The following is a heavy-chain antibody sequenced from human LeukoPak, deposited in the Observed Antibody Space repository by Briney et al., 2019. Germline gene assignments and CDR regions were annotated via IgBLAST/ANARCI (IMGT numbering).Heavy chain of an antibody. V-gene: IGHV3-7*05. Sequence: GGSLRLSCAASGFTFSSYEMNWVRQAPGKGLEWVANIKQDGSEKYYVDSVKGRFTISRDNAKNSLFLQMNSLRAEDTAVYYCARDPTYSGYDWGQGTLVTVSS. J-gene: IGHJ4*02. CDR2: IKQDGSEK. CDR1: GFTFSSYE. D-gene: IGHD5-12*01. CDR3: ARDPTYSGYD.